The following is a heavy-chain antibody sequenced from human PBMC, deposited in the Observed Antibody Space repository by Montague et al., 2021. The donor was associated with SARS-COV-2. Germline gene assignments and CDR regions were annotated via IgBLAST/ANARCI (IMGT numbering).Heavy chain of an antibody. CDR1: GGSITNNIDY. D-gene: IGHD3-22*01. V-gene: IGHV4-39*02. CDR3: ARLKRYFDSSGSPSAFDF. Sequence: SETLSLTCTVSGGSITNNIDYWAWIRQPPGKGLEWIGNIYYTGNTYYNPSLKSRVTISVVTSKNHFTLKLISVTAAETAVYYCARLKRYFDSSGSPSAFDFWGQGTKVTVSS. CDR2: IYYTGNT. J-gene: IGHJ3*01.